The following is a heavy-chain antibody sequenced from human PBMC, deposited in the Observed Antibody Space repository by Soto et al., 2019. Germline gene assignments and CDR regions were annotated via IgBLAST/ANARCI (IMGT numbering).Heavy chain of an antibody. CDR1: GYTFTSYD. Sequence: ASVKVSCKASGYTFTSYDINWVRQASGQGLEWMGWMNPNSGKTGYAQKFQGRVTMTRSTSISTAYMELTSLRSEDKAVYYCATPLIGNWGQGTLVTVSS. CDR2: MNPNSGKT. CDR3: ATPLIGN. V-gene: IGHV1-8*01. J-gene: IGHJ4*02.